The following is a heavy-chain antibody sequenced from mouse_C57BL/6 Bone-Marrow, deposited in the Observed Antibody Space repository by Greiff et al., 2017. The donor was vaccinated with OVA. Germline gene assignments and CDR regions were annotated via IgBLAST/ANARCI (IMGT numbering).Heavy chain of an antibody. V-gene: IGHV14-4*01. J-gene: IGHJ4*01. Sequence: EVQLQQSGAELVRPGASVKLSCTASGFNIKDDYMHWVKQRPEQGLEWIGWIDPENGDTEYASKFQGKATITADTSSNTAYLQLSSLTSEDPAVYYCTTLLLLQAMDYWGQGTSVTVSS. CDR3: TTLLLLQAMDY. CDR2: IDPENGDT. CDR1: GFNIKDDY. D-gene: IGHD1-1*01.